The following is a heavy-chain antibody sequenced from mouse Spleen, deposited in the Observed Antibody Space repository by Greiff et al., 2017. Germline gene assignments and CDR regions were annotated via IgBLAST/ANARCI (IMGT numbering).Heavy chain of an antibody. Sequence: QVQLQQSGAELVKPGASVKISCKASGYAFSSYWMNWVKQRPGKGLEWIGQIYPGDGDTNYNGKFKGKATLTADKSSSTAYMQLSSLTSEDSAVYFCARTLSDSSGPDYWGQGTTLTVSS. D-gene: IGHD3-2*02. CDR1: GYAFSSYW. CDR2: IYPGDGDT. V-gene: IGHV1-80*01. J-gene: IGHJ2*01. CDR3: ARTLSDSSGPDY.